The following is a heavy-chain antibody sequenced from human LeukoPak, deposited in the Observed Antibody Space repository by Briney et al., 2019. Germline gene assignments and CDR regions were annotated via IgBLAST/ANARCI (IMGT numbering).Heavy chain of an antibody. Sequence: RSGGSLRLSCAASEFTFSNYGMSWVRQAPGKGKGLEWVSGISGGGGGTYYADSVKGRFTISRDDSKNRLYLQMNSLRAEDTAVYYCAKGRYTSGRNFDHWGQGILVTVSS. CDR1: EFTFSNYG. CDR2: ISGGGGGT. V-gene: IGHV3-23*01. D-gene: IGHD6-19*01. CDR3: AKGRYTSGRNFDH. J-gene: IGHJ4*02.